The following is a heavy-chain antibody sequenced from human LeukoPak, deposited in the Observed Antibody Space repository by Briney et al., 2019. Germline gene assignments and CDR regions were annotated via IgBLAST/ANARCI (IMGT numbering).Heavy chain of an antibody. CDR1: GFTFSSYA. J-gene: IGHJ6*02. D-gene: IGHD2-2*01. Sequence: GGSLRLSCAASGFTFSSYAMHWVRQAPGKGLEWVAVISYDGSNKYYADSVKGRFTISRDNSKNTLYLQMNSLRAEDTAVYYCAREEDIVVVPAAILGMDVWGQGTTVTVSS. V-gene: IGHV3-30-3*01. CDR3: AREEDIVVVPAAILGMDV. CDR2: ISYDGSNK.